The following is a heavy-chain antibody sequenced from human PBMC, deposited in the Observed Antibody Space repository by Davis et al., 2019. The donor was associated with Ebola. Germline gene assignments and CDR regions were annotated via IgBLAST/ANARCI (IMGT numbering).Heavy chain of an antibody. CDR3: AKDQYSGSWYGWFDP. J-gene: IGHJ5*02. D-gene: IGHD6-13*01. V-gene: IGHV3-23*01. Sequence: GGSLRLSCAASGFTFSSYAMSWVRQAPGKGLEWVSAISGSGGSTYYADSVKGRFTISRDNSKNTLYLQMNSLRAEDTAVYYCAKDQYSGSWYGWFDPWGQGTLVTVSS. CDR2: ISGSGGST. CDR1: GFTFSSYA.